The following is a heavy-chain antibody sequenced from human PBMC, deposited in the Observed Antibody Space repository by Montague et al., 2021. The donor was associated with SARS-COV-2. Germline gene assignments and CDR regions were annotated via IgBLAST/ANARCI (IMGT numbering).Heavy chain of an antibody. CDR2: ISGSGSAT. D-gene: IGHD6-13*01. CDR3: ARDRSRSWWD. CDR1: GFTFNSYG. V-gene: IGHV3-48*01. Sequence: SLRLSCAASGFTFNSYGMIWIRQTPGKGLEWVSAISGSGSATHYIDSVRGRFTISRDNSENSLYLQMDNLRVQDTAMYYCARDRSRSWWDWGQGTLVTVTS. J-gene: IGHJ4*02.